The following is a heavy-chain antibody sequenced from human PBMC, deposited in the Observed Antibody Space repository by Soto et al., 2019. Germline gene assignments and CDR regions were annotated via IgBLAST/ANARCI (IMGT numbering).Heavy chain of an antibody. V-gene: IGHV1-46*01. CDR3: AREGLGCDSYDAFDI. J-gene: IGHJ3*02. CDR2: INPSGGST. D-gene: IGHD2-21*02. Sequence: ASVKVSCKASGYTFTSCYMHWVRQAPGQGLEWMGIINPSGGSTSYAQKFQGRVTMTRDTSTSTVYMELSSLRSEDTAVYYCAREGLGCDSYDAFDIWGQGTMVTVSS. CDR1: GYTFTSCY.